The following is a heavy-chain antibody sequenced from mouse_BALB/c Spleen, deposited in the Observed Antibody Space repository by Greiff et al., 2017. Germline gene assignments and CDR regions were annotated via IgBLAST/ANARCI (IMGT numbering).Heavy chain of an antibody. CDR3: ARSYYYGSSYVHYFDY. D-gene: IGHD1-1*01. CDR2: ISYSGST. Sequence: EVKLEESGPGLVKPSQSLSLTCTVTGYSITSDYAWNWIRQFPGNKLEWMGYISYSGSTSYNPSLKSRISITRDTSKNQFFLQLNSVTTEDTATYYCARSYYYGSSYVHYFDYWGQGTTLTVSS. CDR1: GYSITSDYA. V-gene: IGHV3-2*02. J-gene: IGHJ2*01.